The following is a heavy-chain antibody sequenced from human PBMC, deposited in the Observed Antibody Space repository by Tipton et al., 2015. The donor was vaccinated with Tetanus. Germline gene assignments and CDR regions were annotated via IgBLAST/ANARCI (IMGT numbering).Heavy chain of an antibody. J-gene: IGHJ4*02. CDR1: GYTFTSFG. Sequence: QSGAEVKKPGASVKVSCKASGYTFTSFGISWVRQAPGQGLEWMAWINTDKGSTNYAQNLQGRVIITTDTSTLTAYMELRSLRSDDTAVYYCARGGTMDYWVQGTLVTVSA. D-gene: IGHD1-1*01. V-gene: IGHV1-18*01. CDR3: ARGGTMDY. CDR2: INTDKGST.